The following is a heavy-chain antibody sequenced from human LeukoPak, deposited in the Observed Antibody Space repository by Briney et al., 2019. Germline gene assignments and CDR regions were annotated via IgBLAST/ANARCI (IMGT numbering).Heavy chain of an antibody. CDR1: GGSISSISYY. D-gene: IGHD1-26*01. Sequence: PSETLSLTCTISGGSISSISYYWGWIRQPPGKGLEWIGSIYYTGSTYYNPSLKSRLAISVDTSKNQFSLKLSSVTATDTAVYYCARRLAGATGFDYWGQGTLVTVSS. J-gene: IGHJ4*02. V-gene: IGHV4-39*01. CDR3: ARRLAGATGFDY. CDR2: IYYTGST.